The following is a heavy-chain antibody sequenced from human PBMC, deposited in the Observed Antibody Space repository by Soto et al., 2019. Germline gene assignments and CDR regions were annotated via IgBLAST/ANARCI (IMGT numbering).Heavy chain of an antibody. Sequence: ASVKVSCKASGGTFSSYAISWVRQAPGQGLEWMGGIIPIFGTVNYAQKFQGRVTITADGSTSTAYMELSSLRSEDTAVYYCARDRGCSGGSCYVAFDIWGPGTMVTVSS. V-gene: IGHV1-69*13. CDR3: ARDRGCSGGSCYVAFDI. CDR2: IIPIFGTV. J-gene: IGHJ3*02. D-gene: IGHD2-15*01. CDR1: GGTFSSYA.